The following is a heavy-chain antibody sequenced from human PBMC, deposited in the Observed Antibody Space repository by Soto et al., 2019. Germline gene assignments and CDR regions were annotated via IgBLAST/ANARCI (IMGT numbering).Heavy chain of an antibody. CDR2: INHSGST. J-gene: IGHJ6*03. CDR3: ARGMTPVTRGYYYYMDV. Sequence: QVQLQQWGAGLLKPSETLSLTCAVYGGSFSGYYWSWIRQPPGKGLEWIGEINHSGSTNYNPSLKSRVTISVDTSKNQFSLKLSSVTAADTAVYYCARGMTPVTRGYYYYMDVWGKGTTVTVSS. D-gene: IGHD4-17*01. V-gene: IGHV4-34*01. CDR1: GGSFSGYY.